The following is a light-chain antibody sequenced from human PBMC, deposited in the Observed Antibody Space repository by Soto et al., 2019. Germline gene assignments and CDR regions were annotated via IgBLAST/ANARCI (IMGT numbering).Light chain of an antibody. V-gene: IGLV1-40*01. J-gene: IGLJ1*01. CDR2: GNS. Sequence: QSVLTQPPSVSGAPGQRVTISCTGSSSNIGAGYDVHWYQQLPGTAPKLLIYGNSNRPSGVPDRFSGSNSGTSASLAITGLQAEDEADYHCQSYDSALSALYVFGTGTKVTVL. CDR3: QSYDSALSALYV. CDR1: SSNIGAGYD.